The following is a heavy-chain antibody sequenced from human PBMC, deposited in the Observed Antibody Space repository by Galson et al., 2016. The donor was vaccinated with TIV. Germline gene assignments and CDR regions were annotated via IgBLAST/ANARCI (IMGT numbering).Heavy chain of an antibody. J-gene: IGHJ4*02. CDR1: GGTFSSYA. Sequence: SCKASGGTFSSYALSWVRQAPGQGLGWMGRIIPILGMTNYAQRFQGRVTITADRSATTAYMELNSLRSEDTAVYYCARSPHSAYGTFSDYWGQGTLVTVSS. CDR3: ARSPHSAYGTFSDY. CDR2: IIPILGMT. D-gene: IGHD5-12*01. V-gene: IGHV1-69*04.